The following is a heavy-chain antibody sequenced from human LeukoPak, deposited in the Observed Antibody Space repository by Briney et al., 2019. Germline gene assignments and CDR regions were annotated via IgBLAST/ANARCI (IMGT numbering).Heavy chain of an antibody. J-gene: IGHJ4*02. D-gene: IGHD1-1*01. CDR2: IYSGGSA. CDR3: AKTGNPATGDF. V-gene: IGHV3-53*01. Sequence: GGSLRLSCEASGFTVTSNYMSWVRQAPGKGLEWVSVIYSGGSAYYADSVKGRFTISRDNSKNTLYLQMNSLRAEDSAVYYCAKTGNPATGDFWGQGTLVTVSS. CDR1: GFTVTSNY.